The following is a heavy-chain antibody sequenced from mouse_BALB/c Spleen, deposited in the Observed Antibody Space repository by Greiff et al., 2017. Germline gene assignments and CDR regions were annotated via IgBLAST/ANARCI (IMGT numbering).Heavy chain of an antibody. CDR3: ARDVPSYGYLDY. CDR1: GYSITSGYY. V-gene: IGHV3-6*02. J-gene: IGHJ2*01. CDR2: ISYDGSN. Sequence: EVKLQQSGPGLVKPSQSLSLTCSVTGYSITSGYYWNWIRQFPGNKLEWMGYISYDGSNNYNPSLKNRISITRDTSKNQFFLKLNSVTTEDTATYYCARDVPSYGYLDYWGQGTTLTVSS. D-gene: IGHD1-1*01.